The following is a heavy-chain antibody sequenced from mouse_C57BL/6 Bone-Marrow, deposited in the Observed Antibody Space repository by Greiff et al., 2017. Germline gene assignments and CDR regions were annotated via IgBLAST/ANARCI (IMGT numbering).Heavy chain of an antibody. CDR3: ARGSYWYFDV. CDR2: INYDGSST. CDR1: GFTFSDYY. J-gene: IGHJ1*03. Sequence: EVQRVEFEGGLVQPGSSMKLSCTASGFTFSDYYMAWVRQVPEKGLEWVANINYDGSSTYYLDSLKSRFIISRDNAKNILYLQMSSLKSEDTATYYCARGSYWYFDVWGTGTTVTVSS. V-gene: IGHV5-16*01.